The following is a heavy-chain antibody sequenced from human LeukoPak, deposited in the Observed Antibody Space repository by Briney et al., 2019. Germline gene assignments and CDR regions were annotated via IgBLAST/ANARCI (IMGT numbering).Heavy chain of an antibody. J-gene: IGHJ6*02. D-gene: IGHD2-15*01. CDR3: ARDVVVVASNYYGMDV. CDR1: GYTFTSYY. Sequence: ASVKVSCKASGYTFTSYYMHWVRQAPGQGLEWMGRIIPILGIANYAQKFQGRAAITADKSTSTAYMELSSLRSEDTAVYYCARDVVVVASNYYGMDVWGQGTTVTVSS. V-gene: IGHV1-69*04. CDR2: IIPILGIA.